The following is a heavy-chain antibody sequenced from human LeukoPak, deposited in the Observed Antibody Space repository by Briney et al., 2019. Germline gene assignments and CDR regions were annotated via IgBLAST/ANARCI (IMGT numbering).Heavy chain of an antibody. V-gene: IGHV4-30-4*08. Sequence: PSETLSLTCTISGGSISSGDYYWSWIRQPPGKGLEWIGYIYYSGSTYYNPSLKSRVTISVDTSKNQFSLKLSSVTAADTAVYYCASGYSYGYLDYWGQGTLVTVSS. CDR3: ASGYSYGYLDY. J-gene: IGHJ4*02. D-gene: IGHD5-18*01. CDR1: GGSISSGDYY. CDR2: IYYSGST.